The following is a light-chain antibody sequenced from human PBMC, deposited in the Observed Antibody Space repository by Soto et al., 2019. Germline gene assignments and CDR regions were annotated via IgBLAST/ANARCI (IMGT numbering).Light chain of an antibody. Sequence: EIVMTQSPATLSVSPGERATLSCRASQSVSSNLAWYQQKPGQAPRLLIYGASTRATGIPARFSGSGSGTEFTLTISSLQSEDCAVSYYQQYNNWPPFTFGPGTKVDIK. CDR1: QSVSSN. CDR3: QQYNNWPPFT. J-gene: IGKJ3*01. V-gene: IGKV3-15*01. CDR2: GAS.